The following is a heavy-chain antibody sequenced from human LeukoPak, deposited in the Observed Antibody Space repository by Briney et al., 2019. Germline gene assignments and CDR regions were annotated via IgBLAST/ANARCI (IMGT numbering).Heavy chain of an antibody. CDR3: AEEDSSGWYGFDY. D-gene: IGHD6-19*01. CDR2: ISGSGGST. CDR1: GFTFRSFA. V-gene: IGHV3-23*01. Sequence: GGSLRLSCAAFGFTFRSFAMSWVRQAPGKGLEWVSAISGSGGSTYYADSVKGRFTISRDNSKNTLYLQMNSLRAEDTAVYYCAEEDSSGWYGFDYWGQGTLVTVSS. J-gene: IGHJ4*02.